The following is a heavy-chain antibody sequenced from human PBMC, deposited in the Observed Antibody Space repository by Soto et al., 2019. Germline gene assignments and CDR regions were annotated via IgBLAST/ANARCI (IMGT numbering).Heavy chain of an antibody. CDR1: GFTVSTKY. V-gene: IGHV3-53*01. J-gene: IGHJ6*02. CDR3: ARVAISPGYYYAMDV. D-gene: IGHD5-12*01. CDR2: IYSGGTT. Sequence: EVQLVESGGGLIQPGGSLRLSCAASGFTVSTKYMSWVRQAPGKGLEWVSVIYSGGTTYYADSVKGRFTISRDNSKNTLYLQSNSLRAEDTAVYYCARVAISPGYYYAMDVWGQGTTVTVTS.